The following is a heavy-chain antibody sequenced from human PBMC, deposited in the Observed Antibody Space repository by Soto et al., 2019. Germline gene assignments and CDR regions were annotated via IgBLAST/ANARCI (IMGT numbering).Heavy chain of an antibody. D-gene: IGHD6-13*01. CDR1: GFTFSSYA. J-gene: IGHJ4*02. CDR2: ISYDGSNK. V-gene: IGHV3-30-3*01. CDR3: ARDGAAAGYFDY. Sequence: PGGSLRLSCAASGFTFSSYAMHWVRQAPGKGLEWVAVISYDGSNKYYADSVKGRFTISRDNSKNTLYLQMNSLRAEDTAVYYCARDGAAAGYFDYWGQGTRVTVSS.